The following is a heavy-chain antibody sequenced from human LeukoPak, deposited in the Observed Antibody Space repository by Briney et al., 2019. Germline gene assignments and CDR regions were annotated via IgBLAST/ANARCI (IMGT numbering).Heavy chain of an antibody. CDR1: GFTFSSYA. Sequence: GRSLRLSCAASGFTFSSYAMHWVRQAPGKGLEWVAVISYDGSNKYYADSVKGRFTISRDNSKNTLYLQMNSLRAEDTAVYYCARGSANYYDSSGYSGPWGQGTLVTVSS. J-gene: IGHJ5*02. CDR2: ISYDGSNK. CDR3: ARGSANYYDSSGYSGP. D-gene: IGHD3-22*01. V-gene: IGHV3-30*04.